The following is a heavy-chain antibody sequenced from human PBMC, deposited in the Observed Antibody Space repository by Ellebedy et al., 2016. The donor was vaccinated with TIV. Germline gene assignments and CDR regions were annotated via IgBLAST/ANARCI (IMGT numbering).Heavy chain of an antibody. CDR2: IGTAGDT. CDR1: GFTFSSYD. D-gene: IGHD3-16*01. CDR3: ARESTAGGVGAFDI. Sequence: GESLKISCAASGFTFSSYDIHWVRQATGKGLEWVSAIGTAGDTYYSGSVKGRFFISRENAKNSLYLQMNSLRAGDTAVYYCARESTAGGVGAFDIWGQGTMVTVSS. V-gene: IGHV3-13*01. J-gene: IGHJ3*02.